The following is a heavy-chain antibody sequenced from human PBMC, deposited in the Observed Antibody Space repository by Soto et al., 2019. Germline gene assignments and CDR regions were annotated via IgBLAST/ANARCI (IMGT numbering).Heavy chain of an antibody. V-gene: IGHV3-23*01. CDR1: GFIFSSYA. Sequence: EGQLLESGGGLVQPGGSLRLSCAASGFIFSSYAMTWVRQAPGKGLGWVSSIRGSGGTAYYADSVKGRFTISRDNSRNTLDLQINSLRAEDTAVYYCANLAGGWYEAFGIWGQGTMVTVSS. CDR2: IRGSGGTA. J-gene: IGHJ3*02. CDR3: ANLAGGWYEAFGI. D-gene: IGHD6-19*01.